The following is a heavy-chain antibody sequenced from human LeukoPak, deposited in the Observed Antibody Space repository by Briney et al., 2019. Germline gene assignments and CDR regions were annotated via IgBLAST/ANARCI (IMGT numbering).Heavy chain of an antibody. J-gene: IGHJ3*02. V-gene: IGHV3-23*01. CDR3: ASITNWGGAFDI. CDR2: ISGSGGST. D-gene: IGHD7-27*01. CDR1: GFTFSSYA. Sequence: PGGSLRLSCAASGFTFSSYAMSWVRQAPGKGLEWVSAISGSGGSTYYADSVKGRFTISRDNSKNTLYLQMNSLRAEDTAVYYCASITNWGGAFDIWGQGTMVTVSS.